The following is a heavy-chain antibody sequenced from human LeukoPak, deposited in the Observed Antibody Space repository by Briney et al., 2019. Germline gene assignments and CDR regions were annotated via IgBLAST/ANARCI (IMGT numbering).Heavy chain of an antibody. V-gene: IGHV3-23*01. Sequence: GGSLRLSCAASGFTFDDYGMNWVRQVPGKGLEWVSGIGRSGSTYYTDSVKGRFTISRDNSKDTLYLQMNSLRPEDMAVYYCAKGSGWLFYYYYMDVWGKGTTVTVSS. CDR1: GFTFDDYG. J-gene: IGHJ6*03. D-gene: IGHD6-19*01. CDR3: AKGSGWLFYYYYMDV. CDR2: IGRSGST.